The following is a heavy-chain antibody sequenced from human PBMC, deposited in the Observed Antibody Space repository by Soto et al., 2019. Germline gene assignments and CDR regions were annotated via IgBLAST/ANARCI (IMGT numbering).Heavy chain of an antibody. J-gene: IGHJ4*02. Sequence: VASVKVSCKASGGGNLRDYRTTWVRRAPGQGLEWMGGIIPKLGSANYAQNFQGRVTVTADESTNTVYMELRSSVTAADTAVYYCAGLYPYESSGYHLNYWGQGTQVTVSS. V-gene: IGHV1-69*13. D-gene: IGHD3-22*01. CDR1: GGGNLRDYR. CDR3: AGLYPYESSGYHLNY. CDR2: IIPKLGSA.